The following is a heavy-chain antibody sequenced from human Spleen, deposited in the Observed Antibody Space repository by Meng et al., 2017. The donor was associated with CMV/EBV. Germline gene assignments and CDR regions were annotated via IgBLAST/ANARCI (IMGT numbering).Heavy chain of an antibody. CDR2: ISAYNGNT. CDR3: ERDRYESRGYPGL. V-gene: IGHV1-18*01. Sequence: ASVNVSCKPFEYKFTHYGIVWVRQVPGQGLEWMGWISAYNGNTIYARNFQDRVTMTTETSTSTAYLEVRSLTSDDTAVYFCERDRYESRGYPGLWGQGTLVTVSS. D-gene: IGHD3-22*01. J-gene: IGHJ4*02. CDR1: EYKFTHYG.